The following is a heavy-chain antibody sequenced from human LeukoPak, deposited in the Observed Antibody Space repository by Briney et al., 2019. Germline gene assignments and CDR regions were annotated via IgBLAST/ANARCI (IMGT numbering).Heavy chain of an antibody. Sequence: SQTLSPTCTVSGGSISSGGYYWSWIRQPPGKGLEWIGYIYYSGSTYYNPSLKSRVTISVDTSKNQFSLKLSSVTAADTAVYYCARGVVVAATHDYWGQGTLVTVSS. D-gene: IGHD2-15*01. V-gene: IGHV4-30-4*01. CDR2: IYYSGST. CDR1: GGSISSGGYY. J-gene: IGHJ4*02. CDR3: ARGVVVAATHDY.